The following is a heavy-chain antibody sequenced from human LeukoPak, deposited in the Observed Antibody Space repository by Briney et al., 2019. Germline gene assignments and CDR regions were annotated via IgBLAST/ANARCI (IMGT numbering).Heavy chain of an antibody. J-gene: IGHJ4*02. V-gene: IGHV1-8*01. CDR3: ARPRAGSYPY. CDR1: GYTFTSDD. CDR2: MNPNSGNT. D-gene: IGHD3-10*01. Sequence: ASVKVSCKASGYTFTSDDINWVRQATGQGLEWMGWMNPNSGNTGYAQKFQGRVTMTRNTSISTAYMELSRLRSADTAVYYCARPRAGSYPYWGQGTLVTVSS.